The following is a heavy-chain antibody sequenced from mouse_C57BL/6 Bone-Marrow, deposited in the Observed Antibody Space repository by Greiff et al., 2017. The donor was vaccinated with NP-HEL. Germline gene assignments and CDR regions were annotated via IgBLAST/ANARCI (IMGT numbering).Heavy chain of an antibody. Sequence: EVQLQQSGAELVKPGASVKLSCTASGFNIKDYYMHWVKQRTEQGLEWIGRIDPEDGETKYAPKFKGKGTITADTSSTTAYLQLSSLTSEDTAVYYCAPSSYDAMDYWGQGTSVTVSS. CDR2: IDPEDGET. V-gene: IGHV14-2*01. D-gene: IGHD1-1*01. J-gene: IGHJ4*01. CDR3: APSSYDAMDY. CDR1: GFNIKDYY.